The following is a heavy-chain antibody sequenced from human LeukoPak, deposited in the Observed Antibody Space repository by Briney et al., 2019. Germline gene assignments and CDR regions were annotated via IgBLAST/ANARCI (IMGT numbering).Heavy chain of an antibody. CDR1: GGSFSGYY. CDR3: ARREYSYGSVNWFDP. Sequence: KPSETLSLTCAVYGGSFSGYYWSWIRQPPGKGLEWIGEINHSGSTNYNPSLKSRVTISVDTSKNQFSLKLSSVTAADTAVYYCARREYSYGSVNWFDPWGQGTLVTVSS. D-gene: IGHD5-18*01. J-gene: IGHJ5*02. CDR2: INHSGST. V-gene: IGHV4-34*01.